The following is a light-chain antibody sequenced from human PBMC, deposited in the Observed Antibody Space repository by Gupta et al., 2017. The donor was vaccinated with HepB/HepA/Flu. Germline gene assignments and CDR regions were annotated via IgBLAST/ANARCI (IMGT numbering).Light chain of an antibody. V-gene: IGKV4-1*01. J-gene: IGKJ1*01. CDR3: QQYYFPSWT. CDR1: QTVLYSPNNKNY. CDR2: WAS. Sequence: DIVFTQSPYSLPVSLGARATINCESSQTVLYSPNNKNYLAWYPQKPGQPPKLLMYWASIRESGVPDRFSGSGSGTDLTLTISSLQAEDVAVYYCQQYYFPSWTFGQGTKVEIK.